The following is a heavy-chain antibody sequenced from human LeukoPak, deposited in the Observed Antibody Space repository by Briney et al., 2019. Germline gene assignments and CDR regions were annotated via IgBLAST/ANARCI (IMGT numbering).Heavy chain of an antibody. V-gene: IGHV4-61*02. CDR2: ISSTGRT. Sequence: SETLSLTCTVSGGSLSSDTYFWSWIRQPAGKGLEWIGRISSTGRTDYNPSLTSRVTISVDTSKNQFSMKLSSVTAADTAVYYCAKGAGPPWFDPWGQGTLVTVSS. D-gene: IGHD6-19*01. J-gene: IGHJ5*02. CDR1: GGSLSSDTYF. CDR3: AKGAGPPWFDP.